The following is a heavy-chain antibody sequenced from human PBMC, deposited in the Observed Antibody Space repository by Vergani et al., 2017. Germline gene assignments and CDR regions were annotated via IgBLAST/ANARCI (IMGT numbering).Heavy chain of an antibody. D-gene: IGHD2-2*01. J-gene: IGHJ6*02. CDR1: GFTFSSYA. CDR2: ISYDGSNK. V-gene: IGHV3-30-3*02. CDR3: AKNLGYCSSTSCYFLYYYYGMDV. Sequence: QVQLVESGGGVVQPGRSLRLSCAASGFTFSSYAMHWVRQAPGKGLEWVAVISYDGSNKYYADSVKGRFTISRDNSKNTLYLQMNSLRAEDTAVYYCAKNLGYCSSTSCYFLYYYYGMDVWGQGTTVTVSS.